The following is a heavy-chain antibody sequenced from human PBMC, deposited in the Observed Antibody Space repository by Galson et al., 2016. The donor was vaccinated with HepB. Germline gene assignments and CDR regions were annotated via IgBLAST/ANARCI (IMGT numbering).Heavy chain of an antibody. D-gene: IGHD2-21*01. Sequence: SLRLSCAASGFNVSSYALHWVRQAPGKGLEYFSGISSVAGTTYYVDSVRGRLTISRDNSKNTLYGQMNSLRAEDTAVYFCVARKVRDFILVEYWGQGTLVTVSS. J-gene: IGHJ4*02. CDR3: VARKVRDFILVEY. CDR2: ISSVAGTT. V-gene: IGHV3-64*05. CDR1: GFNVSSYA.